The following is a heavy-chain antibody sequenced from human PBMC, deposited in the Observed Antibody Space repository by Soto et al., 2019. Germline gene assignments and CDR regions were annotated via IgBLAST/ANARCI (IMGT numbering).Heavy chain of an antibody. CDR2: ISGSGGST. CDR1: GFTFSSYA. Sequence: GGSLRLSCAASGFTFSSYAMSWVRQAPGKGLEWVSAISGSGGSTYYADSVKGRFTISRDNSKNTLYLQMNSLRAEDTAVYYCAKVPGGYYDILTGSPGYFDYWGQGTLVTVSS. CDR3: AKVPGGYYDILTGSPGYFDY. J-gene: IGHJ4*02. V-gene: IGHV3-23*01. D-gene: IGHD3-9*01.